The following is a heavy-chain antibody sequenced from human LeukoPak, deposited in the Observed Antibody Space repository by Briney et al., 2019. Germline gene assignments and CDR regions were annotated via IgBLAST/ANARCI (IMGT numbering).Heavy chain of an antibody. CDR3: ARDRAPELPASAHFDY. V-gene: IGHV3-20*04. J-gene: IGHJ4*02. D-gene: IGHD1-26*01. Sequence: GVSLRLSCAASGFTFDDYGMSWVRQAPGKGLEWVSGINWNGDNTSYAGSVKGRFTISRDNGKNSLYLQMNSLRAEDTAVYYCARDRAPELPASAHFDYWGQGTLVTVSS. CDR2: INWNGDNT. CDR1: GFTFDDYG.